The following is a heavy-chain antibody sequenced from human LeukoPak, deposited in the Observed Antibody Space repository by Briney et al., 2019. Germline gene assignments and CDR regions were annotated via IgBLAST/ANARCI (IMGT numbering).Heavy chain of an antibody. CDR3: AKDLRPNNDYYLGRLDT. CDR1: GFSFSAYS. J-gene: IGHJ5*02. V-gene: IGHV3-23*01. Sequence: GGTLRLSCAASGFSFSAYSMHWVRQAPGKGLEWVSGISESGGSTFYADSVKGRFTVSRDNAKNTLNLQMTSLRADDTAVYFCAKDLRPNNDYYLGRLDTWGQGTLVTVSS. D-gene: IGHD1-26*01. CDR2: ISESGGST.